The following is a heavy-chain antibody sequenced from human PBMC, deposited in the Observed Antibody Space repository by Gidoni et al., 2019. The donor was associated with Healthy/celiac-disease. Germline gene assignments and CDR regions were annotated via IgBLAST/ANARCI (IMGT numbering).Heavy chain of an antibody. CDR2: ISGSVGST. V-gene: IGHV3-23*04. CDR1: GFTVSSYA. D-gene: IGHD1-26*01. J-gene: IGHJ4*02. CDR3: AKEGYSGSQYYFDY. Sequence: EVQLVESGGGLVQPGGSLSLSCAASGFTVSSYAMSWVRQAPGTGLEWVSAISGSVGSTYYADSVKGRFTISRDNSKNTLYLQMNSLRAEDTAVYYCAKEGYSGSQYYFDYWGQGTLVTVSS.